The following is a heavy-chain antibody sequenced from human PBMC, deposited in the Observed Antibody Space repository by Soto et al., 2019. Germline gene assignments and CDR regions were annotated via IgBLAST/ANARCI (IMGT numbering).Heavy chain of an antibody. CDR3: AKGGSSGWYRHYFDY. D-gene: IGHD6-19*01. CDR1: GFTFSSYG. J-gene: IGHJ4*02. CDR2: ISYDGSNK. V-gene: IGHV3-30*18. Sequence: QVQLVESGGGVVQPGRSLRLSCAASGFTFSSYGMHWVRQAPGKGLEWVAVISYDGSNKYYADSVKGRFTISRDNSKNTLYLQMNSLRAEDTAVYYCAKGGSSGWYRHYFDYWGQGTLVTVSP.